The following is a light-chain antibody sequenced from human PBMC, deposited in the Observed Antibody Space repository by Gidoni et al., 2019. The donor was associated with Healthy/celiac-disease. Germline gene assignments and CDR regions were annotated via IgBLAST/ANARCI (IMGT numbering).Light chain of an antibody. V-gene: IGKV1-39*01. CDR3: QQSYSTPPT. J-gene: IGKJ5*01. Sequence: DIQMTQSPSSLSASVGDRVTITCRASQSISSYLNWYQQKPGKAPKLPIYAASSLQRGVPSRFSGSGSGTDFTLTISSLQPEDFATYFCQQSYSTPPTFGQGTRLEIK. CDR1: QSISSY. CDR2: AAS.